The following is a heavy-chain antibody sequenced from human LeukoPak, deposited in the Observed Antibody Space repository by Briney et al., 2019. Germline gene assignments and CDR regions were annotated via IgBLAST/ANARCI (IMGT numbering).Heavy chain of an antibody. CDR3: ARGSPTYFTTWDFDY. D-gene: IGHD2-21*01. Sequence: SETLSLTCAVYGGSFSGYYRSWIRQPPGKGLEWIGEINHSGSTNYNPSLKSRVTISVDTSKNQFSLKLSSVTAADTAVYFCARGSPTYFTTWDFDYWGQGILVTVYS. CDR1: GGSFSGYY. V-gene: IGHV4-34*01. J-gene: IGHJ4*02. CDR2: INHSGST.